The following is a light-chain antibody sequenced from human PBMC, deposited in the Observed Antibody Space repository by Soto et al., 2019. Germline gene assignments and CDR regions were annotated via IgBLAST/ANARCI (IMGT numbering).Light chain of an antibody. CDR3: SSFAGTNYCVV. Sequence: QSALTQPPSASGSPGQSVTISCSGITNDVGGYNYVSWFQQHPGKAPKLIIYDVTKRPSGVPDRFSGSRSGNTASLTVSGLHAEDEADYYCSSFAGTNYCVVFGGGTQLTVL. V-gene: IGLV2-8*01. CDR1: TNDVGGYNY. CDR2: DVT. J-gene: IGLJ2*01.